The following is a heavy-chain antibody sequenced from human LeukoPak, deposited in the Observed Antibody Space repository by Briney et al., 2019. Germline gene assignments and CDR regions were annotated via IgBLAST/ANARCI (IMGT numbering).Heavy chain of an antibody. V-gene: IGHV3-53*01. J-gene: IGHJ4*02. CDR3: ATDPMRRYTYGH. CDR1: GFTFSSYS. Sequence: PGGSLRLSCAASGFTFSSYSMNWVRQAPGKGLEWVSVIYSGGSTYYADSVKGRFTISRDNPKNTVYLQMNSLRAEDTAVYYCATDPMRRYTYGHWGEGTLVTVSS. CDR2: IYSGGST. D-gene: IGHD5-18*01.